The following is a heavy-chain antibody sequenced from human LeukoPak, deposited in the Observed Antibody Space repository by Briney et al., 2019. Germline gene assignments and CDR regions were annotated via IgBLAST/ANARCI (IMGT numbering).Heavy chain of an antibody. V-gene: IGHV3-15*01. CDR2: IRSVTDGGTT. J-gene: IGHJ5*02. D-gene: IGHD1-26*01. CDR3: TTEKWA. CDR1: GLTLSNSC. Sequence: GGSLRLSCAASGLTLSNSCMSWVRQAPGKGLEKVGRIRSVTDGGTTDYVAPVKGRFTISRDDSKNTLYLQMNSLKTEDTAGYYCTTEKWAWGQGGLVTVSS.